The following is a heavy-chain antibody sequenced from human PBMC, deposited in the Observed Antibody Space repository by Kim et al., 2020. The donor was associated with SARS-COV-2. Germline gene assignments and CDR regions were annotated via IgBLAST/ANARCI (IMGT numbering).Heavy chain of an antibody. D-gene: IGHD6-13*01. Sequence: GGSLRLSCAASGFTFSDHYMDWVRQAPGKGLEWVGRTRNKANSYTTEYAASVKGRFTISRDDSKNSLYLQMNSLKTEDTAVYYCARSRGGGSSSWYDYYYGMDVWGQGTTVTVSS. CDR2: TRNKANSYTT. V-gene: IGHV3-72*01. CDR3: ARSRGGGSSSWYDYYYGMDV. CDR1: GFTFSDHY. J-gene: IGHJ6*02.